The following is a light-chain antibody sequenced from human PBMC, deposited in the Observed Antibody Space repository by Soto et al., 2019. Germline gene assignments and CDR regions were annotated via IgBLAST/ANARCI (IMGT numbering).Light chain of an antibody. J-gene: IGKJ3*01. Sequence: DIQMTQSPSTLSASVGDRVTITCRASQSISRSLAWCQQNPGKAPKLLIFDASSLESGVPSRFSGSGSGTEFTLTISSLQPDDFATYYCQHYNDFLLIFGPGTTVDIK. V-gene: IGKV1-5*01. CDR3: QHYNDFLLI. CDR1: QSISRS. CDR2: DAS.